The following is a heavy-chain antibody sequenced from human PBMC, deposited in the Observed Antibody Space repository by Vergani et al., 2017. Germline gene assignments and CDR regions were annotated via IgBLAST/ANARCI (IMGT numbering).Heavy chain of an antibody. Sequence: QVQLQQWGAGLLKPSETLSLTCAVYGGSFSGYYWSWIRQPPGKGLEWIGEINHSGSTNYNPSRKSRVTVSVDTSKNQFSLKLSSVTAADTAVYYCARRRLRPGAYYFDYWGQGTLVTVSS. CDR2: INHSGST. CDR1: GGSFSGYY. D-gene: IGHD6-25*01. CDR3: ARRRLRPGAYYFDY. V-gene: IGHV4-34*01. J-gene: IGHJ4*02.